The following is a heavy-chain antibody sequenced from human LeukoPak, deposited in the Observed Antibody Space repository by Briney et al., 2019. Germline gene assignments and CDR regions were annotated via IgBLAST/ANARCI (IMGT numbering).Heavy chain of an antibody. V-gene: IGHV3-21*01. CDR2: ISSSGSYI. D-gene: IGHD2-21*02. CDR3: ARDRIVVVTATFFDY. J-gene: IGHJ4*02. Sequence: PGGSLRLSCAASGFTFSSYSMNWVRQAPGEGLEWVSSISSSGSYIYYADSVKGRFSISRDNAKNSLFLQMDSLRAEDTAVYYCARDRIVVVTATFFDYWGQGTLVTVSS. CDR1: GFTFSSYS.